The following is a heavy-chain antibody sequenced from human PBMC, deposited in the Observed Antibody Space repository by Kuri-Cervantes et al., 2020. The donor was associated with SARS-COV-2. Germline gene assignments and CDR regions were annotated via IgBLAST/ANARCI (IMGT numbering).Heavy chain of an antibody. CDR3: AKCESNWNAEGY. V-gene: IGHV1-2*02. D-gene: IGHD1-20*01. Sequence: ASVKVSCKASGYTFTGYYMHWVRQAPGQGLEWMGWINPNSGGTNYAQKFQGRVTMTRDTSISTAYMVLSRLRTVDTSVYYCAKCESNWNAEGYWGQGTLVTVSS. CDR2: INPNSGGT. J-gene: IGHJ4*02. CDR1: GYTFTGYY.